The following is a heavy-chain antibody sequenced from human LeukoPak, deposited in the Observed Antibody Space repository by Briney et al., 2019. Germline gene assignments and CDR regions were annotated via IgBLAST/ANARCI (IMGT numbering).Heavy chain of an antibody. D-gene: IGHD3-10*01. CDR3: ARPRYGSGSLDS. CDR1: GESFSGHY. Sequence: PSETLSLTRAVYGESFSGHYWTWIRQPPGRGLEWIGEINHSGSTTSNPSLNNRVTISVDTTKNQFSLKLTSVTAADTAVYYCARPRYGSGSLDSWGQGTLVTVSS. V-gene: IGHV4-34*01. J-gene: IGHJ4*02. CDR2: INHSGST.